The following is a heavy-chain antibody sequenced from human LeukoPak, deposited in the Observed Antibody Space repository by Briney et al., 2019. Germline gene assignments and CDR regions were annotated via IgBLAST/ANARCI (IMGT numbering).Heavy chain of an antibody. J-gene: IGHJ3*02. V-gene: IGHV3-15*01. CDR1: GFTFSNAW. CDR2: IKSKTDGGTT. Sequence: GGSLRLSCAASGFTFSNAWMSWVRQAPGKGLEWVGRIKSKTDGGTTDYAAPVKGRFTISRDDSKNTLYLQMNSLRAEDTAVYYCAGSGTYIPFDIWGQGTMVTVSS. CDR3: AGSGTYIPFDI. D-gene: IGHD3-10*01.